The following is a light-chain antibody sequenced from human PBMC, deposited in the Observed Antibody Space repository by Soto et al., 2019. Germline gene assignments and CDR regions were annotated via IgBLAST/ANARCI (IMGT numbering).Light chain of an antibody. CDR3: QQYNNLPPFT. Sequence: EIVMTQSPATLSVSPGERATLSCRASQSVSSNLAWYQQKPGQAPRLLIYGASTRATGIPARFSGSGSGTEFTLTISSLQSEDFAVYYCQQYNNLPPFTFGGGTKVEIK. CDR2: GAS. J-gene: IGKJ4*01. V-gene: IGKV3-15*01. CDR1: QSVSSN.